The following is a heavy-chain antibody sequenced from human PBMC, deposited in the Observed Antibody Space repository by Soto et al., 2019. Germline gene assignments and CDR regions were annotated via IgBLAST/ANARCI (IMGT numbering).Heavy chain of an antibody. CDR1: GYTFTSYY. J-gene: IGHJ6*02. V-gene: IGHV1-46*01. D-gene: IGHD6-13*01. CDR2: INPSGGST. Sequence: ASVKGSCKASGYTFTSYYMHWVVQAPVQGLGWMGIINPSGGSTSYAQKLQGRVTMTRDTSTSTVYMELSSLRSEDTAVYYCARESGRSSSWPYYYGMDVWGQGTTVTVSS. CDR3: ARESGRSSSWPYYYGMDV.